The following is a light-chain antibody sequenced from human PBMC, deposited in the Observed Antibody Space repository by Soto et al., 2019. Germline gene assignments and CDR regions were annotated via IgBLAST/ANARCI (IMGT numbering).Light chain of an antibody. CDR2: GAS. CDR1: QSVSSGY. CDR3: QQYDSSPIT. V-gene: IGKV3-20*01. Sequence: EIVLTQSPGTLSLSPGERATLSCRASQSVSSGYLAWYQQKPGQAPRLLIYGASRRATGIPDRFSGSGSGTDFTLTISRLEPEDFAVYYCQQYDSSPITFGQGTRLEIK. J-gene: IGKJ5*01.